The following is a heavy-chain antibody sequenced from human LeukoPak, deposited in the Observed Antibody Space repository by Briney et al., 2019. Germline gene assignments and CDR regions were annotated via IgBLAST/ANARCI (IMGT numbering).Heavy chain of an antibody. CDR3: ARRPGGSSGWYMI. J-gene: IGHJ4*02. D-gene: IGHD6-19*01. Sequence: SETLSLTCAVYGGSSSGYYRSWIRQPLGKGLEWIGEINHSGSTNYNPSLKSRVTISVDTSKDQFSLKLSSVTAADTAVYYCARRPGGSSGWYMIWGQGTLVTVSS. V-gene: IGHV4-34*01. CDR2: INHSGST. CDR1: GGSSSGYY.